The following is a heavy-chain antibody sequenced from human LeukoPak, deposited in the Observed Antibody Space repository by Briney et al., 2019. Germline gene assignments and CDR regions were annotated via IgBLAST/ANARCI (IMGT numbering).Heavy chain of an antibody. D-gene: IGHD2-2*01. CDR1: GGSISSYY. CDR3: ARERVDCSSTSCHYYYYYMDV. V-gene: IGHV4-4*07. Sequence: SETLSLTCTVSGGSISSYYWSWIRQPAGKGLEWIGRIYTSGSTNYNPSLKSRVTMSVDTSKNQFSLKLSSVTAADTAVYYCARERVDCSSTSCHYYYYYMDVWGKGTTVTVSS. CDR2: IYTSGST. J-gene: IGHJ6*03.